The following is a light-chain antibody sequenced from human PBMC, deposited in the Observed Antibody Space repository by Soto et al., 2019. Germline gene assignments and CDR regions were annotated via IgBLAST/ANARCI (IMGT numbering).Light chain of an antibody. Sequence: EIVMTQSPDTLSVSPGERATLTCRAGQGVTTNFAWYQQKSGQSHRLLIYDVYIRATGVQARFSATGSETDFTLTISGLQSGDSAVYFCQQYNNWPFSFGQGTRLEI. CDR1: QGVTTN. V-gene: IGKV3-15*01. J-gene: IGKJ5*01. CDR3: QQYNNWPFS. CDR2: DVY.